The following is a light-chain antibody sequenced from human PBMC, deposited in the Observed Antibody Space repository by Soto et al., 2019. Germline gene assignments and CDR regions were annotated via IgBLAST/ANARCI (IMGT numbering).Light chain of an antibody. Sequence: DIQLTQSPSTLSASLGDRGTITCRASQSISSWLAWYQQKPGKNPKLLIYKASSLESGAPSRFRGSGSGTEFTLTISSLQPDDFATYYCQQYKDYETVGQGTQVDIK. V-gene: IGKV1-5*03. CDR3: QQYKDYET. CDR1: QSISSW. J-gene: IGKJ1*01. CDR2: KAS.